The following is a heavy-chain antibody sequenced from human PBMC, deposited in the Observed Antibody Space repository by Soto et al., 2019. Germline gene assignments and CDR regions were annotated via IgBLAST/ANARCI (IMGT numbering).Heavy chain of an antibody. J-gene: IGHJ6*02. D-gene: IGHD4-17*01. V-gene: IGHV1-69*01. Sequence: QVQLVQSGAEVKKPGSSVKVSCKASGGTFSSYAISWVRQAPGQGLEWMGGIIPIFGTANYAQKFQGRVTITADESTSTAYMELSSLRSEDTAVYYSAREVTTVTTRVYYYYGMDVWGQGTTVTVSS. CDR1: GGTFSSYA. CDR3: AREVTTVTTRVYYYYGMDV. CDR2: IIPIFGTA.